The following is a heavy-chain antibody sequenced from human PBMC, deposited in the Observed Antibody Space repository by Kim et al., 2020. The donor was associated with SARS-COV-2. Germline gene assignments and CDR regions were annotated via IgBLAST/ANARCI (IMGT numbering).Heavy chain of an antibody. D-gene: IGHD2-21*01. V-gene: IGHV4-39*01. Sequence: SETLSLTCAVSGDSITNSDYYWDWIRQPPGKGLEWIGSIYFSGSTDYNPSLKSRVTMSVDVSANKFSLKVTSVTAADTAVYFCARRGPYFYGFDIWGQWTTVSVSS. CDR1: GDSITNSDYY. J-gene: IGHJ6*02. CDR2: IYFSGST. CDR3: ARRGPYFYGFDI.